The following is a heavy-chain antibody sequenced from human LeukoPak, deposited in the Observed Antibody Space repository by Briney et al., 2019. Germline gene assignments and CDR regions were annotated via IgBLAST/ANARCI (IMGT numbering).Heavy chain of an antibody. V-gene: IGHV1-58*01. CDR3: ARDRYSGYGGFDY. D-gene: IGHD5-12*01. CDR1: GFTFTSSA. Sequence: SVKVSCKASGFTFTSSAVQWVRQARGQRLEWIGWIVVGSGNTNYAQKFQERVTITRDMSTSTAYMELSSLRSEDTAVYYCARDRYSGYGGFDYWGQGTLVTVSS. J-gene: IGHJ4*02. CDR2: IVVGSGNT.